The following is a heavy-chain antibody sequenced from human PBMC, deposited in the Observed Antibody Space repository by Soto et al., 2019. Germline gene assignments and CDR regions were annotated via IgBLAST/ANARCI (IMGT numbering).Heavy chain of an antibody. Sequence: SLTLSVTCTVSGGSGSSGSDYWSWIRQPPGKGLEHIGYVFYNGTTNYNPSLKSRVTMSVDTSRDQFSLRLSSVTAPDTAFYYCARGVTMITGFDYWGQGSLVTVSS. CDR3: ARGVTMITGFDY. J-gene: IGHJ4*02. V-gene: IGHV4-61*01. D-gene: IGHD3-22*01. CDR2: VFYNGTT. CDR1: GGSGSSGSDY.